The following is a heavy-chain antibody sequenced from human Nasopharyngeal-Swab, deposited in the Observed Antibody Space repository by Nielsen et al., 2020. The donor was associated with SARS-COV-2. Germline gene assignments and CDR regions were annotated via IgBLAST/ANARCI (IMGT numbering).Heavy chain of an antibody. V-gene: IGHV3-30*03. CDR1: GFTFSSYG. CDR2: ISYDGSNK. J-gene: IGHJ3*02. D-gene: IGHD1-26*01. CDR3: ARDQFYSGSYLGFAFDI. Sequence: GESLKISCAASGFTFSSYGMHWVRQAPGKGLEWVAVISYDGSNKYYADSVKGRFTISRDNSKNTLYLQMNSLRAEDTAVYYCARDQFYSGSYLGFAFDIWGQGTMVTVSS.